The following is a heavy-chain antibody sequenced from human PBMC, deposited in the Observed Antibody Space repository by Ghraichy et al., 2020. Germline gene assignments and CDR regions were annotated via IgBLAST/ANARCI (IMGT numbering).Heavy chain of an antibody. CDR1: GFTFSDYY. CDR3: ARPFTAAYGDYSHRVFDC. V-gene: IGHV3-11*01. J-gene: IGHJ4*02. D-gene: IGHD4-17*01. CDR2: ITNSGQTI. Sequence: LSLTCAASGFTFSDYYMGWIRQAPGRGLEWVSYITNSGQTIYYADSVKGRFTISRDNAKNSLFLQMNSLRAEDTAVYSCARPFTAAYGDYSHRVFDCWGQGTLVTVSS.